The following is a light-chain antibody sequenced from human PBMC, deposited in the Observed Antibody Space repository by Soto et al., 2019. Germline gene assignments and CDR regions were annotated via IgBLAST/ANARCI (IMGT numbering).Light chain of an antibody. V-gene: IGKV3D-20*01. Sequence: EIVLTQSPATLSLSPGARATLSSGASQSVSSSYLAWYQQKPRLAPRRLIYDASSRATGIPDRFSGSGSATDFTLTISRLEPEDFAVYYCQQYGSSRITFGQGTRLEIK. CDR2: DAS. CDR3: QQYGSSRIT. CDR1: QSVSSSY. J-gene: IGKJ5*01.